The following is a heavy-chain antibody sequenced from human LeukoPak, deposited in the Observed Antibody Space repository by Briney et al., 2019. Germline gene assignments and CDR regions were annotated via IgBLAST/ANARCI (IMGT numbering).Heavy chain of an antibody. CDR2: IYHSGST. J-gene: IGHJ4*02. CDR1: GGSISSSNW. V-gene: IGHV4-4*02. CDR3: ARATAGTTLFEGIDY. D-gene: IGHD1-1*01. Sequence: SETLSLTCAVSGGSISSSNWWSWVRQPPGKGLEWIGEIYHSGSTNYNPSLKSRVTISVDKSKNQFSLKLSSVTAADTAVYYCARATAGTTLFEGIDYWGQGTLVTVSS.